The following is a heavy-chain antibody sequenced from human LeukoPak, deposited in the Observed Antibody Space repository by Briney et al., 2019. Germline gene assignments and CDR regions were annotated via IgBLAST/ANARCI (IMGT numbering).Heavy chain of an antibody. J-gene: IGHJ5*02. V-gene: IGHV4-34*01. CDR1: GGSFSGYY. CDR2: INHSGST. Sequence: PSETLSLTCAVYGGSFSGYYWSWNRQPPGKGLEWIGEINHSGSTNYNPSLKSRVTISVDTSKNQFSLKLSSVTAADTAVYYCARVEALDYYDSSGLFDPWGQGTLVTVSS. D-gene: IGHD3-22*01. CDR3: ARVEALDYYDSSGLFDP.